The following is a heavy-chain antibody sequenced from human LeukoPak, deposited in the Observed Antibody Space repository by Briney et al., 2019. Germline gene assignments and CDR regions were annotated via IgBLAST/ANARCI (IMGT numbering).Heavy chain of an antibody. J-gene: IGHJ2*01. V-gene: IGHV4-59*01. CDR2: IYYSGST. CDR1: GGSISSYY. Sequence: SETLSLTCTVSGGSISSYYWSWIRQPPGKGPEWIGYIYYSGSTNYNPSLKSRVTISVDTSKNQFSLKLSSVTAADTAVYYCAGPKLLGGWAQFDLWGRGTLVTVSS. D-gene: IGHD6-19*01. CDR3: AGPKLLGGWAQFDL.